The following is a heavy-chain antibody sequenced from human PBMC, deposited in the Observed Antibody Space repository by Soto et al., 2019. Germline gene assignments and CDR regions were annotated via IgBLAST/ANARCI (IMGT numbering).Heavy chain of an antibody. J-gene: IGHJ6*02. CDR1: GGSFSGYY. Sequence: SSETLSLTCAVYGGSFSGYYWTWIRQPPGTGLEWIGEINHSGSTNYNPSLKSRVTISVDTSKNQFSLKLTSVTAADTAVYYCARDLWGYCGTDCYPLDVWGQGTTVT. V-gene: IGHV4-34*01. CDR2: INHSGST. CDR3: ARDLWGYCGTDCYPLDV. D-gene: IGHD2-21*02.